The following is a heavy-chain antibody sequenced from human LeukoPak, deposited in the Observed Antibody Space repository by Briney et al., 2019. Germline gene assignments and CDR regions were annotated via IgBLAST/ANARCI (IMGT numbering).Heavy chain of an antibody. CDR1: GYTFTGYY. D-gene: IGHD6-6*01. V-gene: IGHV1-2*02. J-gene: IGHJ4*02. Sequence: ASVKVSCKASGYTFTGYYMHWVRQVPGQGLEWMGWINPNSGGTNYAQKFQGRVTMTRDTSISTAYMELSRLRSDDTAAYYCARDLYSSSPEDYWGQGTLVTVSS. CDR2: INPNSGGT. CDR3: ARDLYSSSPEDY.